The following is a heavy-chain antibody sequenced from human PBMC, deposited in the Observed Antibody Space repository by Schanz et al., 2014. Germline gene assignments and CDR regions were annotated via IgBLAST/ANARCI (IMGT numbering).Heavy chain of an antibody. J-gene: IGHJ4*02. Sequence: QVQLVESGGGLVQPGRSLRLSCAASGFTFSRSGMHWVRQAPGKGLEWVAFIRYDGSSKYYADSVRGRFTISRDDSKNPLYLQMNSLRPEDTAVYYCAKEDRTHSSDYVYWGQGTLVTVSS. CDR2: IRYDGSSK. D-gene: IGHD3-22*01. CDR3: AKEDRTHSSDYVY. CDR1: GFTFSRSG. V-gene: IGHV3-30*02.